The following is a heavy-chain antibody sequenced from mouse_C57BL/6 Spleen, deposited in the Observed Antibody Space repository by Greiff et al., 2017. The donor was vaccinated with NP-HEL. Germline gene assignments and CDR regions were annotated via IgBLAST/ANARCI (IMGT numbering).Heavy chain of an antibody. V-gene: IGHV5-17*01. CDR3: ARGDYDHAMDY. D-gene: IGHD2-4*01. CDR2: ISSGSSTI. Sequence: EVQLVESGGGLVKPGGSLKLSCAASGFTFSDYGMHWVRQAPEKGLEWVAYISSGSSTIYYADTVKGRFTISRDNAKNTLFLQMTSLRSEATAMYYCARGDYDHAMDYWGQGTSVTVSS. CDR1: GFTFSDYG. J-gene: IGHJ4*01.